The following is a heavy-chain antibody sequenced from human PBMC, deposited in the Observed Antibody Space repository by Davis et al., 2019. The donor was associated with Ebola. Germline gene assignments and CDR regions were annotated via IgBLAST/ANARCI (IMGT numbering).Heavy chain of an antibody. CDR1: GGSISSSNW. J-gene: IGHJ6*02. CDR2: IYHSGST. Sequence: MPSETLSLTCAVSGGSISSSNWWSWVRQPPGKGLEWIGEIYHSGSTNYNPSLKSRVTISVDKSKNQFSLKLSSVTAADTAVYCCATRREDFGVVITSYYYGMDVWGQGTTVTVSS. CDR3: ATRREDFGVVITSYYYGMDV. D-gene: IGHD3-3*01. V-gene: IGHV4-4*01.